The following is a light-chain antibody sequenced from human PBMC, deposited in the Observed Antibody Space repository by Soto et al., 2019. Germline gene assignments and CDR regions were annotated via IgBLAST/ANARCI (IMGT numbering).Light chain of an antibody. V-gene: IGLV2-14*01. CDR1: SSDVGGYNY. CDR3: SSDRV. Sequence: QSALTQPASVSGSPGQSITISCTGTSSDVGGYNYVSWYQQHPGKAPKLMIYDVSNRPSGVSNRFSGSKSGNTASLTISGLQAEDEADYYCSSDRVFGGGTKLTVL. J-gene: IGLJ2*01. CDR2: DVS.